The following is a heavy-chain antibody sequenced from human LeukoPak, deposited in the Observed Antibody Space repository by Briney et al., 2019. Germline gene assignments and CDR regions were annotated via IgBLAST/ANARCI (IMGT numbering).Heavy chain of an antibody. CDR3: ARGRYFDSSS. CDR1: GGSISSYY. D-gene: IGHD3-22*01. CDR2: IYYSGST. Sequence: SETLSLTCTVSGGSISSYYWSWIRQPPGKGLEWIGYIYYSGSTNYNPSLKSRVTISVDTSKNQFSLKLSSVTAADTAVYYCARGRYFDSSSWGQGTLVTVSS. V-gene: IGHV4-59*08. J-gene: IGHJ4*02.